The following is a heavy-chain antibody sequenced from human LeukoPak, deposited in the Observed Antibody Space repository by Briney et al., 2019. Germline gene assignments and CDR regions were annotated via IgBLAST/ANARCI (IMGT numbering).Heavy chain of an antibody. J-gene: IGHJ4*02. CDR1: GYTFTGYY. Sequence: ASVKVSCKASGYTFTGYYMHWVRQAPGQGLEWMGWINPNSGGTNYAQKLQGRVTMTTDTSTSTAYMELRSLRSDDTAVYYCARVGRKLRYFDWLSNADFDYWGQGTLVTVSS. CDR3: ARVGRKLRYFDWLSNADFDY. D-gene: IGHD3-9*01. V-gene: IGHV1-2*02. CDR2: INPNSGGT.